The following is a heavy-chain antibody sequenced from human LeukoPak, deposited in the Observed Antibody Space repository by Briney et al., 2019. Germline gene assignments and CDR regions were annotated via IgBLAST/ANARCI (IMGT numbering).Heavy chain of an antibody. CDR1: GYTFTSYG. D-gene: IGHD3-9*01. V-gene: IGHV1-18*01. J-gene: IGHJ4*02. CDR2: ISAYNGNT. Sequence: ASVKVSCKASGYTFTSYGISWVRQAPGQGLERMGWISAYNGNTNYAQKLQGRVTMTTDTSTSTAYMELRSLRSDDTAVYYCARDSALRGTRYLDYWGQGTLVTVSS. CDR3: ARDSALRGTRYLDY.